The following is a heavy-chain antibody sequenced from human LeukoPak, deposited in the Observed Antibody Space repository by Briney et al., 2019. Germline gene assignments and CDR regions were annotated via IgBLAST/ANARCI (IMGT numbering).Heavy chain of an antibody. CDR1: GGSFSGYY. CDR2: INHSGST. V-gene: IGHV4-34*01. CDR3: ARFGYYYDSSGYHARAFDI. D-gene: IGHD3-22*01. Sequence: SETLSLTCAVYGGSFSGYYWSWIRQPPGKGLEWIGEINHSGSTNYNPSLKSRVTISVDTSKNQFSLKLSSVTAADTAVYYCARFGYYYDSSGYHARAFDIWGQGTMVTVSS. J-gene: IGHJ3*02.